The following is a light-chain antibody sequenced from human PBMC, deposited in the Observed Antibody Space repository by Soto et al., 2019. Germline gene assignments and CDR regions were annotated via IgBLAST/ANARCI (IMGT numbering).Light chain of an antibody. V-gene: IGLV2-14*01. CDR3: SSYTSSSTLYD. J-gene: IGLJ1*01. CDR2: DVS. CDR1: SSDVGGYNY. Sequence: QTVLTQPACVSGSPGQSITISCTGTSSDVGGYNYVSWYQQHPGKAPKLMIYDVSNRPSGVSNRFSGSKSGNPASLTISGLQAEDEADYYCSSYTSSSTLYDFGTGTKVTGL.